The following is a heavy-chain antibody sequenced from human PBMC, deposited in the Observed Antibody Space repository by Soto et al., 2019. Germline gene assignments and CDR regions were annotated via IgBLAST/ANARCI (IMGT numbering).Heavy chain of an antibody. J-gene: IGHJ4*02. Sequence: SVKVSCKASGGTFSDSVTSWVRQAPGQGLEWMGGIVPIFGKANLAEKFQDRVTITADESTSTAYMELSSLRSEDSAVYYCARGGDGRNYYFDYWGQGTLVTVSS. CDR1: GGTFSDSV. V-gene: IGHV1-69*13. CDR3: ARGGDGRNYYFDY. D-gene: IGHD1-1*01. CDR2: IVPIFGKA.